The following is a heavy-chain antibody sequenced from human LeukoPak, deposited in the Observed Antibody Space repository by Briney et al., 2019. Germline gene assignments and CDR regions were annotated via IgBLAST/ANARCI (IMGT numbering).Heavy chain of an antibody. J-gene: IGHJ4*02. CDR2: IYPGDSDT. V-gene: IGHV5-51*01. Sequence: GESLKISCKGSGYSFTSYWIGWVRQMPGKGLEWTGIIYPGDSDTRYSPSFQGQVTISADKSISTAYLQWSSLKASDTAMYYCARQRTVRITMVRGVIVDYWGQGTLVTVSS. D-gene: IGHD3-10*01. CDR1: GYSFTSYW. CDR3: ARQRTVRITMVRGVIVDY.